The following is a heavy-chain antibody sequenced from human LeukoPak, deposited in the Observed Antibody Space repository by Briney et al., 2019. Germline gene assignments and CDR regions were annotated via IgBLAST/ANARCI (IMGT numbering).Heavy chain of an antibody. CDR1: GGSISSSSYY. D-gene: IGHD1-20*01. CDR3: ARRGPYNWNEENNWFDP. CDR2: IYYSGST. Sequence: LETLSLTCTVSGGSISSSSYYWGWIRQPPGKGLEWIGSIYYSGSTYYNPSLKSRVTISVDTSKNQFSLKLSSVTAADTAVYYCARRGPYNWNEENNWFDPWGQGTLVTVSS. J-gene: IGHJ5*02. V-gene: IGHV4-39*01.